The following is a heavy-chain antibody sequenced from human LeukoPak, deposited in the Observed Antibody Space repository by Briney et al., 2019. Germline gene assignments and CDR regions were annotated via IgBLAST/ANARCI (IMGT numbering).Heavy chain of an antibody. CDR1: GFTFSSYE. D-gene: IGHD3-10*01. V-gene: IGHV3-48*03. CDR2: ISSSGSTI. Sequence: SGGSLRLSCAASGFTFSSYEMNWVRQAPGKGLEWASYISSSGSTIYYADSVKGRFTISRDNAKNSLYLQMNSLRAEDTAVYYCARQGVVRGVISHFDYWGQGTLVTVSS. J-gene: IGHJ4*02. CDR3: ARQGVVRGVISHFDY.